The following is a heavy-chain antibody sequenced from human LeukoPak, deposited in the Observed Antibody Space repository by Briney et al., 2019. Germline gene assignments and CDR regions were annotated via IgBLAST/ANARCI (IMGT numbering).Heavy chain of an antibody. V-gene: IGHV4-34*12. CDR3: ASLMQGSGSYSNYYYGIDV. CDR2: ILQSGDT. D-gene: IGHD3-10*01. CDR1: GGSFDDYY. J-gene: IGHJ6*04. Sequence: SKTLSLTCAIYGGSFDDYYWSWIRQSPGKGLEWIGEILQSGDTNYNPSLKSRVTISLDTSKNQFSLKLMSVTAADTAVYYCASLMQGSGSYSNYYYGIDVWGKGTTVIVSS.